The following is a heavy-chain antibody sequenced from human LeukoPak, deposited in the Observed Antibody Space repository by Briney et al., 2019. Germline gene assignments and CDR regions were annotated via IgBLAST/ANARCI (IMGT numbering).Heavy chain of an antibody. CDR3: ARYDYGSGSYYNVGWFDP. Sequence: SETLSLTCTVSGGSISSSSYYWGWIRQPPGKGLEWIGSIYYSGSTYYNPSLKSRVTISVDTSKNQFSLKLSPVTAADTAVYYCARYDYGSGSYYNVGWFDPWGQGTLVTVSS. V-gene: IGHV4-39*01. D-gene: IGHD3-10*01. CDR2: IYYSGST. J-gene: IGHJ5*02. CDR1: GGSISSSSYY.